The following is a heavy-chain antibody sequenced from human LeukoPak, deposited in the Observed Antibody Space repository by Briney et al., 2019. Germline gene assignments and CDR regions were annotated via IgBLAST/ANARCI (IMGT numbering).Heavy chain of an antibody. V-gene: IGHV4-4*02. D-gene: IGHD5-12*01. CDR2: IYPSGIT. CDR1: GGSISSTNW. Sequence: PSETLSLTPAVSGGSISSTNWWNWVRQPPGKGLEWIGEIYPSGITNYNPSLKRRVTISVDKSKNQFSLKLSFVTAADTALYYCARSQDVDVVTTHRPFDIWGQGTVVTVSS. J-gene: IGHJ3*02. CDR3: ARSQDVDVVTTHRPFDI.